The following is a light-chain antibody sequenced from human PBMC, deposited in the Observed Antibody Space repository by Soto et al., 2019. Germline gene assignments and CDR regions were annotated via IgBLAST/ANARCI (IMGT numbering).Light chain of an antibody. CDR1: SSDVGGYNY. CDR3: SSYTTSNTRQIV. V-gene: IGLV2-14*01. J-gene: IGLJ1*01. Sequence: HSVLTQPASVSGSPGQSITISCTGTSSDVGGYNYVSWYQQHPGKAPKFMIYDVSNRPSGGSNRFSGSKSGNTASLTISGLQAEDEADYYCSSYTTSNTRQIVFGTGTKLTVL. CDR2: DVS.